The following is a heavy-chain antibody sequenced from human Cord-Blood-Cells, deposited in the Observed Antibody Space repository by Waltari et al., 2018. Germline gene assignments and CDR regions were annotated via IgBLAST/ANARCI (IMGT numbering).Heavy chain of an antibody. J-gene: IGHJ4*02. Sequence: QLQLQESGPGLVKPSETLSLTCTVSGGSISSSSYYWGGIRQPPGKGLEWIGSIYYSGSPDYHPSLKSRVTISVATSKNQFSRKLSSVTAADTAVYYCASPMTTVGDYWGQGTLVTVSS. CDR3: ASPMTTVGDY. CDR2: IYYSGSP. CDR1: GGSISSSSYY. D-gene: IGHD4-17*01. V-gene: IGHV4-39*01.